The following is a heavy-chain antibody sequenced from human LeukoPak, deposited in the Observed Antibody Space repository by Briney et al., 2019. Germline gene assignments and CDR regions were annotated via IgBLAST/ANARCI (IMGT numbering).Heavy chain of an antibody. V-gene: IGHV4-39*07. Sequence: SETLSLTCTVSGGSISSSVYYWGWIRQPPGKGLEWIGSIYYSGSTYYNPSLKSRVTISVDTSKNQFSLKLSSVTAADTAVYYCARGGGTQWLVRPPRILWGQGTLVTVSS. CDR2: IYYSGST. CDR1: GGSISSSVYY. CDR3: ARGGGTQWLVRPPRIL. D-gene: IGHD6-19*01. J-gene: IGHJ4*02.